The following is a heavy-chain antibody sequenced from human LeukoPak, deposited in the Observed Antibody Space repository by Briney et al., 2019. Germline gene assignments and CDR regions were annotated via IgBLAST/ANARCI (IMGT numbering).Heavy chain of an antibody. CDR3: AKGYSGSYLDS. V-gene: IGHV3-23*01. CDR2: ISGGGGTT. D-gene: IGHD1-26*01. J-gene: IGHJ4*02. CDR1: GFTFSSCA. Sequence: GGSLRLSCAASGFTFSSCAMTWVRQAPGKGLEWVSVISGGGGTTYYADSVKGRFTISRDNSENTLYLQINSLRAEDTAVYYCAKGYSGSYLDSWGQGTLVTVSS.